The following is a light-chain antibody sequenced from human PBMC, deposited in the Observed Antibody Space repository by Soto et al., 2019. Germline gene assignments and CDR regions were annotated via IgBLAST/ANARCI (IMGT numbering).Light chain of an antibody. CDR2: GNS. Sequence: HSVLPQPPSVSGAPGQRVTISCTGSSSNIGAGYDIHWYQQLPGTTPKLLIYGNSNRPSGVPDRFSGSKSGTSASLAITGLQAEDEADYYCQSYDSSLSDVFGTGTKVTVL. J-gene: IGLJ1*01. V-gene: IGLV1-40*01. CDR3: QSYDSSLSDV. CDR1: SSNIGAGYD.